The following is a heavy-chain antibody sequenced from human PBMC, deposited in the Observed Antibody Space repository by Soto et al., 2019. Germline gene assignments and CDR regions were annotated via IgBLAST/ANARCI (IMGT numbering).Heavy chain of an antibody. D-gene: IGHD1-26*01. CDR1: GHSFTSLD. V-gene: IGHV1-8*01. J-gene: IGHJ4*02. CDR3: ARGVSAGVDY. Sequence: GASVKVSRKAAGHSFTSLDINWVRQTAGQGLEWMGWMQPSTGRTGYAQKFQGRVTMTRDTSINTAYMELTTLTSDDTAFYYCARGVSAGVDYWGQGTLVTVSS. CDR2: MQPSTGRT.